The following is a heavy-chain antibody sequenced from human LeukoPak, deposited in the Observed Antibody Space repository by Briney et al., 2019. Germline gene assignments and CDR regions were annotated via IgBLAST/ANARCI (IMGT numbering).Heavy chain of an antibody. CDR3: AGGRQLGRFDY. CDR2: INPHGGST. Sequence: ASVKVSCRPSGYTFSTYYVHWVRLAPGQGLDWMGIINPHGGSTSYPQKFQGRVTMTSDTSTGTVYMDLNSLTSEDTAVYYCAGGRQLGRFDYWGQGTLVTVSS. D-gene: IGHD3-16*01. J-gene: IGHJ4*02. V-gene: IGHV1-46*01. CDR1: GYTFSTYY.